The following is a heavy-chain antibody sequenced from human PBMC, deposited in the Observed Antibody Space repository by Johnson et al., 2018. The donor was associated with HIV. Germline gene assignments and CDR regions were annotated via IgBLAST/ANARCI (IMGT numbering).Heavy chain of an antibody. D-gene: IGHD6-13*01. CDR2: IRNDGSVT. J-gene: IGHJ3*02. Sequence: VQLVESGGGLVQPGGSLRLSCAASGFDFSSSWMHWVRQAPGKGLVWVSRIRNDGSVTTYADSVKGRFFISSDNSKNALYLQMNSLRAEDTAVYYCTTGQLGGASDIWGQGTMVTVSS. V-gene: IGHV3-74*02. CDR1: GFDFSSSW. CDR3: TTGQLGGASDI.